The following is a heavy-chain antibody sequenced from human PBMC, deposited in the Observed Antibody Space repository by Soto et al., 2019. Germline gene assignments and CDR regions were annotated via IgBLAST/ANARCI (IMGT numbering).Heavy chain of an antibody. Sequence: SETLSLTCAVSGGSISSSNWWSWVRQPPGKGLEWIGEIYHSGSTNYNPSLKSRVTISVAKSKNQFVLKLRSVTAADTAVYYCARGGYYYGMDVWGQGTTVTVSS. V-gene: IGHV4-4*02. CDR1: GGSISSSNW. J-gene: IGHJ6*02. CDR2: IYHSGST. D-gene: IGHD5-12*01. CDR3: ARGGYYYGMDV.